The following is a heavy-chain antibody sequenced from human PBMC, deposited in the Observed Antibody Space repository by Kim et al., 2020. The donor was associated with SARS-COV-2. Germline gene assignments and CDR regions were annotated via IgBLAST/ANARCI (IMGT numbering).Heavy chain of an antibody. J-gene: IGHJ4*02. D-gene: IGHD3-10*01. V-gene: IGHV4-59*01. CDR3: ASTRSGSYYMGFDY. Sequence: NPSPKSRVTISVDTSKTQFSLKLSSVTAADTAVYYCASTRSGSYYMGFDYWGQGTLVTVSS.